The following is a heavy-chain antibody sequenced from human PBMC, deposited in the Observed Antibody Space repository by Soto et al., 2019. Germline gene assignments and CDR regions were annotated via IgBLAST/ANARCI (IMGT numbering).Heavy chain of an antibody. J-gene: IGHJ3*02. V-gene: IGHV1-69*04. D-gene: IGHD4-17*01. CDR2: IIPILGIA. Sequence: GPSVKFSCKASGGTFSSYTISWVRQAPGQGLEWMGRIIPILGIANYAQKFQGRVTITADKSTSTAYMELSSLRSEDTAVYYCARDWGDYGAFDIWGQGTMVTVSS. CDR3: ARDWGDYGAFDI. CDR1: GGTFSSYT.